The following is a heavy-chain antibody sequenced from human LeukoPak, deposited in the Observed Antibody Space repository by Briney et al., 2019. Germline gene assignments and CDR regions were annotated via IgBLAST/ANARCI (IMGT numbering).Heavy chain of an antibody. D-gene: IGHD3-16*01. J-gene: IGHJ4*02. CDR3: ARAGDYVSFDY. Sequence: PGGSLRLSCAASGFSFSDYWMNWVRQAPGKGLEWVANIKQDGSEKYYVDSVKGRFTISRDNAKNSLYLQMNSLRAEDTAVYYCARAGDYVSFDYWGQGTLVTVSS. CDR2: IKQDGSEK. CDR1: GFSFSDYW. V-gene: IGHV3-7*01.